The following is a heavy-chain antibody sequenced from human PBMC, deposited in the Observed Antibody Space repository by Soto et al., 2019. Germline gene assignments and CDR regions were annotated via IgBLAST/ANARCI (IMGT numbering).Heavy chain of an antibody. CDR3: AKEAPYYYDSSGYYLDAFDI. J-gene: IGHJ3*02. CDR2: ISGSGGST. Sequence: GSLRLSCAASGFTFSSYAMSWVRQAPGKGLEWVSAISGSGGSTYYADSVKGRFTISRDNSKNTLYLQMNSLRAEDTAVYYCAKEAPYYYDSSGYYLDAFDIWGQGSMVTVSS. CDR1: GFTFSSYA. D-gene: IGHD3-22*01. V-gene: IGHV3-23*01.